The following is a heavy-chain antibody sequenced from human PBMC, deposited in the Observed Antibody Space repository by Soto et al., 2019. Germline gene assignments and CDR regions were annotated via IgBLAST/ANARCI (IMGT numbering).Heavy chain of an antibody. J-gene: IGHJ4*02. V-gene: IGHV3-74*01. CDR3: ARGPTGWYGYDY. CDR2: INSDATTK. Sequence: EVQLVESGGGLVLPGGSLRLSCVASGFTFRSSWMHWVRQAPGKGLVWVSRINSDATTKNYAEDAKGRFTIARDNAENTLYLQMDSLTAEDTAVYYCARGPTGWYGYDYWGQGTLLTVSS. CDR1: GFTFRSSW. D-gene: IGHD6-19*01.